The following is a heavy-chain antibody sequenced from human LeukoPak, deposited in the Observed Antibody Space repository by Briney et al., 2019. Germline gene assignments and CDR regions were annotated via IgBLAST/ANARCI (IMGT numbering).Heavy chain of an antibody. CDR2: ISGSGGST. J-gene: IGHJ4*02. CDR3: AKGSVPITMIVVVTPFDY. D-gene: IGHD3-22*01. Sequence: GGSLRLSCAASGFTFSNAWMSWVRQAPGKGLEWVSAISGSGGSTYYADSVKGRFTISRDNSKNTLYLQMNSLRAEDTAVYYCAKGSVPITMIVVVTPFDYWGQGTLVTVSS. CDR1: GFTFSNAW. V-gene: IGHV3-23*01.